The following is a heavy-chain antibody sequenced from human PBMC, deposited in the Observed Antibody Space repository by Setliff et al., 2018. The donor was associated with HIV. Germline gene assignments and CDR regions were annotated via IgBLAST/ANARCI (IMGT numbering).Heavy chain of an antibody. Sequence: PSETLSLTCAVSGGSISSSNWWSWVRQPPGKGLEWIGEIYHSGSTNYNPSLKSRVTMSIDTSKNQFSLKLSSVTAADTAVYYCARDNSYYYGSGSHYWYGMDVWGQGTTVTV. CDR1: GGSISSSNW. D-gene: IGHD3-10*01. CDR2: IYHSGST. CDR3: ARDNSYYYGSGSHYWYGMDV. J-gene: IGHJ6*01. V-gene: IGHV4-4*02.